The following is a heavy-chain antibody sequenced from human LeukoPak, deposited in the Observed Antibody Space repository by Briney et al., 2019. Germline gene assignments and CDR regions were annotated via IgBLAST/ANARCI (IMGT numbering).Heavy chain of an antibody. J-gene: IGHJ4*02. CDR1: GFSFSDSY. Sequence: GGSLRLSCSASGFSFSDSYMSWFRLSPERGLEWIAYITSSGTTTEYADSVKGRFTISRVNAKNSLYLQMNSLRPEDTAVYYCARDPDYGDPYWGQGTLVTVSS. V-gene: IGHV3-11*01. D-gene: IGHD4/OR15-4a*01. CDR2: ITSSGTTT. CDR3: ARDPDYGDPY.